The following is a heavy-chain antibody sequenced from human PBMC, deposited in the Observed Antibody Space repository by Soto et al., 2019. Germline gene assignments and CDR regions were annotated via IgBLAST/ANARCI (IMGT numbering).Heavy chain of an antibody. J-gene: IGHJ6*02. CDR2: INACNGNT. CDR3: ARVEAARPVTNYGMDV. CDR1: GYPFTSYA. Sequence: GXSVKVSCKASGYPFTSYARHWGRQTHGQRLEWMGWINACNGNTKYSQKFQGRVTITRDTSASTAYMELSSLRSEDTAAYFCARVEAARPVTNYGMDVWGQRTTVTVSS. V-gene: IGHV1-3*01. D-gene: IGHD6-6*01.